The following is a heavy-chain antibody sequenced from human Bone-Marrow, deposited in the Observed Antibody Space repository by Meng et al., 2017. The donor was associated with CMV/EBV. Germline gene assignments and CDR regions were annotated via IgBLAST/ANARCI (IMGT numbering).Heavy chain of an antibody. V-gene: IGHV4-59*01. Sequence: SETLSLTCTVSGGSISSYYWSWIRQPPGKGLEWIGYIYYSGSTNYNPSLKSRVTISVDTSKNQFSLKLSSVTAADTAVYYCARNLGHYDFWSGPIEGGMDVWGQGNTVNVDS. CDR2: IYYSGST. J-gene: IGHJ6*01. CDR3: ARNLGHYDFWSGPIEGGMDV. D-gene: IGHD3-3*01. CDR1: GGSISSYY.